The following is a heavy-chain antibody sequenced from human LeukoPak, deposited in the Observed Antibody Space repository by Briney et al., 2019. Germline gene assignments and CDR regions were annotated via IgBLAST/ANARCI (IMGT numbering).Heavy chain of an antibody. Sequence: PGRSLRLSCAASGFTFDDYAMHWVRHAPGKGLEWVSGISWNSGSIGYADSVKGRFTISRDNAKNSLYLQMNSLRAEDTALYYCAKDIGDIVATTGGYFDYWGQGTLVTVAS. D-gene: IGHD5-12*01. V-gene: IGHV3-9*01. CDR3: AKDIGDIVATTGGYFDY. CDR1: GFTFDDYA. J-gene: IGHJ4*02. CDR2: ISWNSGSI.